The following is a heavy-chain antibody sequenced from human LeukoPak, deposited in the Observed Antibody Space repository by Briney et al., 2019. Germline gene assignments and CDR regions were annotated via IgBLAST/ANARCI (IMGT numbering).Heavy chain of an antibody. CDR1: GFTFSSNY. CDR2: IYSGGST. CDR3: ARGPTYYYDSSGYTGFDY. J-gene: IGHJ4*02. V-gene: IGHV3-53*01. Sequence: GGSLRLSCAASGFTFSSNYMSWVRQAPGKGLEWVSVIYSGGSTYYADSVKGRFTISRDNSKNTLYLQMNSLRAEDTAVYYCARGPTYYYDSSGYTGFDYWGQGTLVAVSS. D-gene: IGHD3-22*01.